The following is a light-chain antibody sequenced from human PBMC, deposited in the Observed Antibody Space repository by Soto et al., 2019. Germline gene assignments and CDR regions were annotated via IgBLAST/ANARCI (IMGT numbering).Light chain of an antibody. V-gene: IGLV1-44*01. J-gene: IGLJ3*02. CDR2: SNT. Sequence: QSVLTQPPSASGTPGQRVTISCSGSSSNIGSNSVNWYQQLPGPAPKLLIYSNTQRHSGVPDRFSGSKSGTSASLAISGLQSEDEADYYCAAWDDSLNGPVFGGGTKVTVL. CDR1: SSNIGSNS. CDR3: AAWDDSLNGPV.